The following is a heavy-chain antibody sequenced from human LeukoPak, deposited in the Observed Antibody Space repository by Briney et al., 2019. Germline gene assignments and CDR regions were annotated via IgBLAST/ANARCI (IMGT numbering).Heavy chain of an antibody. D-gene: IGHD5-12*01. Sequence: GGTLRLSCAASGFTFSSYGMSWVRQAPGKGLEWVSAISGSGGSTYYADSVKGRFTISRDNSKNTLYLRMNSLRAEDTAVYYCARPSGFRYWGQGTLATVSS. V-gene: IGHV3-23*01. CDR1: GFTFSSYG. CDR3: ARPSGFRY. J-gene: IGHJ4*02. CDR2: ISGSGGST.